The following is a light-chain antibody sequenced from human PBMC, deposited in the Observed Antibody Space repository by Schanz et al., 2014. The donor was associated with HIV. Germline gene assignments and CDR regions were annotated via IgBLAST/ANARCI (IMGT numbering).Light chain of an antibody. J-gene: IGKJ2*01. CDR2: GAS. V-gene: IGKV3-20*01. CDR3: QQYGSSPYT. Sequence: EIVLTQSPGSLSLSPGGRVTLSCRASQSVSSNYLAWYQQKPGQAPRLLIYGASSRATGIPDRFSGSGSGTDFTLTISRLEPEDFAVYYCQQYGSSPYTFGQGTKLEIK. CDR1: QSVSSNY.